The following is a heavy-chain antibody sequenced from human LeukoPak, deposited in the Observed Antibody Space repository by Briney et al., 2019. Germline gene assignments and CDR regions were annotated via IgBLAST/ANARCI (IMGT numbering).Heavy chain of an antibody. CDR2: IWYDGTNK. J-gene: IGHJ4*02. CDR1: GFAFSDYG. D-gene: IGHD5-18*01. V-gene: IGHV3-33*01. CDR3: ARDRYGIRRDYFDY. Sequence: GGSLRLSCAASGFAFSDYGMHWVRQAPGKGLEWVALIWYDGTNKYDVDSVKGRFTISRDNSKNTLYLQMNSLRADDTAVYYCARDRYGIRRDYFDYWGQGILVTVSS.